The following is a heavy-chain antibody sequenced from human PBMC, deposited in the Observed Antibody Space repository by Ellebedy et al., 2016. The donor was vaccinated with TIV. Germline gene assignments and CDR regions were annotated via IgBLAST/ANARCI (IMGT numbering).Heavy chain of an antibody. CDR1: GFTISGSA. J-gene: IGHJ6*03. V-gene: IGHV3-73*01. CDR2: IRSKATNYAT. CDR3: TRGYYYYMDV. Sequence: GGSLRLSXAASGFTISGSAIHWVRQASGKGLEWLGRIRSKATNYATLYAASVKGRFTISRDDSKNTAYLQMNSLKTEDTAVYYCTRGYYYYMDVWGKGTTVTVSS.